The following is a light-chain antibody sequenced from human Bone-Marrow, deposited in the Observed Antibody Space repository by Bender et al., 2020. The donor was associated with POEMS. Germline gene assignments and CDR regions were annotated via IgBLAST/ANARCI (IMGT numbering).Light chain of an antibody. CDR2: DDS. Sequence: SSVLTQPPSVSVAPGQTARITCGGNSIGIKSVHWYHQKPGQAPVLVVYDDSDRPSGIPERFSGSNSGNTATLTISGTQAMDEADYYCQAWDSSTADFGGGTKLTVL. CDR1: SIGIKS. J-gene: IGLJ2*01. CDR3: QAWDSSTAD. V-gene: IGLV3-21*02.